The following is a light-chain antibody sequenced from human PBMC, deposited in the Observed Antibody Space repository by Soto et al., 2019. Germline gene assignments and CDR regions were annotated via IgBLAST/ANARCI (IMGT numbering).Light chain of an antibody. CDR1: QSVSTTY. CDR3: QQYGSSPPT. Sequence: EIVLTQSPGTLSLSPGERATLSCRASQSVSTTYLAWYQQKAGQAPRLLISGASSRATGVPDRFSGSGSGTDFTLTITRLEPEDFAVYYCQQYGSSPPTFGQGTKVDIK. CDR2: GAS. J-gene: IGKJ1*01. V-gene: IGKV3-20*01.